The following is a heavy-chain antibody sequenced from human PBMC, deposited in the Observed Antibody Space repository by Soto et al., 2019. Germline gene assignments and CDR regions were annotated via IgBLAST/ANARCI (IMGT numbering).Heavy chain of an antibody. D-gene: IGHD3-9*01. CDR3: ARVQLRYFDWLSKRDYYGMDV. V-gene: IGHV1-18*04. Sequence: ASVKVSCKASGYTFTSYGISWVRQAPGQGLEWMGWISAYNGNTNYAQKLQGRVTMTTDTSTSTAYMELRSLRSDDTAVYYCARVQLRYFDWLSKRDYYGMDVWRQGTTVTVSS. CDR2: ISAYNGNT. J-gene: IGHJ6*02. CDR1: GYTFTSYG.